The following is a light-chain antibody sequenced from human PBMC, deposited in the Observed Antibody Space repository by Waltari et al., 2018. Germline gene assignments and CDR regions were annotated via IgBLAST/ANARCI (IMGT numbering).Light chain of an antibody. CDR1: STNVAAPG. CDR3: SAWDTSLSAWV. V-gene: IGLV10-54*01. Sequence: QAGLTPPPSVSQDLRQPATLPCTRNSTNVAAPGPASLQQRQGHPPKLLSYRNNNRPSGISERFSASRSGNTASLTITGLQPEDEGDYYCSAWDTSLSAWVFGGGTKLTVL. J-gene: IGLJ3*02. CDR2: RNN.